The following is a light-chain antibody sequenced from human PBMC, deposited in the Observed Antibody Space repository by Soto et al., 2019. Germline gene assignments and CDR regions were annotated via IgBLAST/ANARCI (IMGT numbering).Light chain of an antibody. J-gene: IGLJ1*01. CDR2: EVS. V-gene: IGLV2-8*01. CDR1: SSDVGGYNY. Sequence: QSALTHPPSATGSPGQSVTISCTGTSSDVGGYNYVSWYQQQPGQAPKLLIYEVSKPRSGVPDRFCGSKSGNTVSLTVSGLQAEDDADYYCSSYAGSNNVSFFGTGTKLTVL. CDR3: SSYAGSNNVSF.